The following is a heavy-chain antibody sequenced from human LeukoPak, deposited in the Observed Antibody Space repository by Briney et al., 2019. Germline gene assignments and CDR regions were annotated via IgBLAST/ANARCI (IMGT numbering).Heavy chain of an antibody. Sequence: GGSLRLSCAASAFTFSNYGMHWVRQPPGKGLEWVAGTWFDDSNQYYAASVRGRFTISRDNSKRTLYLQMSSLRREDTAVYYCARGVQTALRFLEWTNTRGAFDIWGQGTMVTVSS. J-gene: IGHJ3*02. D-gene: IGHD3-3*01. CDR3: ARGVQTALRFLEWTNTRGAFDI. CDR1: AFTFSNYG. CDR2: TWFDDSNQ. V-gene: IGHV3-33*08.